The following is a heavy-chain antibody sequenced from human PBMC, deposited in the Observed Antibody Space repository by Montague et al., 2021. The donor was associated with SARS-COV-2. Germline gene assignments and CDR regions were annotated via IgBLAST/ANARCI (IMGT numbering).Heavy chain of an antibody. D-gene: IGHD4-17*01. V-gene: IGHV3-21*01. CDR2: ISSSSSYI. J-gene: IGHJ4*02. CDR3: ARAPDYGDAAGY. Sequence: SLRLSCAASGFTFSSYSMNWARQAPGKGLEWVSSISSSSSYIYYADSVKGRFTISRDNAKNSLYLQMNSLRAEDTAVYYCARAPDYGDAAGYWGQGTLVTVSS. CDR1: GFTFSSYS.